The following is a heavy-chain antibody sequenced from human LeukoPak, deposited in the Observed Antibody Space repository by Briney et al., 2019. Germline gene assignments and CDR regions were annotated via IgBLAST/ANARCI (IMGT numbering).Heavy chain of an antibody. CDR1: GGSISSYY. D-gene: IGHD2-2*01. CDR3: ATCSSTSCLRGMDV. Sequence: SETLSLTCTVSGGSISSYYWSWIRQPPGKGLEWVGYVYYYWSTNYLHSHKSTVTISVDTSKNQFTLKLSSVTAADTAVYYCATCSSTSCLRGMDVWGQGTTVTVSS. CDR2: VYYYWST. V-gene: IGHV4-59*08. J-gene: IGHJ6*02.